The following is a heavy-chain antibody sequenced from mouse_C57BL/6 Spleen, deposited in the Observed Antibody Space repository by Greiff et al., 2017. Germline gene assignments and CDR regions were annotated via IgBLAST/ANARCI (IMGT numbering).Heavy chain of an antibody. D-gene: IGHD3-3*01. V-gene: IGHV5-16*01. CDR3: ARDRGDY. Sequence: EVQLVESEGGLVQPGSSMKLSCTASGFTFSDYYMAWVRQVPEKGLEWVANIYYDGSSTYYLESLKSRFIISRDKAKNMLLLHMSSLKSEDTTTYYCARDRGDYWGQGTSVTVSS. J-gene: IGHJ4*01. CDR2: IYYDGSST. CDR1: GFTFSDYY.